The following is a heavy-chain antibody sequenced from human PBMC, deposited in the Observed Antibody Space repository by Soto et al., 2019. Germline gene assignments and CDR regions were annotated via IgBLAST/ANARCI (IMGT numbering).Heavy chain of an antibody. CDR3: ARGSYTSVWF. V-gene: IGHV6-1*01. J-gene: IGHJ4*02. Sequence: SQTLSLTCAISGDSVSSNSAAWSWIRQSPSRGLEWLGRTYYRSKWYNDYAVSVKGRININPDTSKNQFSLQLNSVTPEDTAVYYCARGSYTSVWFWGQGTLVTVSS. CDR1: GDSVSSNSAA. D-gene: IGHD6-19*01. CDR2: TYYRSKWYN.